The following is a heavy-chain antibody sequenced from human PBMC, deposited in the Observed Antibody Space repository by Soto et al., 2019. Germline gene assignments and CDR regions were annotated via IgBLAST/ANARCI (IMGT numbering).Heavy chain of an antibody. V-gene: IGHV3-30-3*01. CDR2: ISYDGSNK. J-gene: IGHJ6*02. CDR3: ARDGDSSGWFRMDV. CDR1: GFTLSSYA. D-gene: IGHD6-19*01. Sequence: SLRLSCAASGFTLSSYAMHWVRQAPGKGLEWVAVISYDGSNKYYADSVKGRFTISRGNSKNTLYLQMNSLRAEDTAVYYCARDGDSSGWFRMDVWGQGTTVTVSS.